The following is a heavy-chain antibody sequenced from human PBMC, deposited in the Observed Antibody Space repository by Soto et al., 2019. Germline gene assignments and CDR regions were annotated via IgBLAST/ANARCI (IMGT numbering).Heavy chain of an antibody. CDR2: IYSGGST. D-gene: IGHD3-16*01. V-gene: IGHV3-66*01. Sequence: TXXSLRLSCAASGFTVSTKYMRWVRQAPGKGLEGVSVIYSGGSTFYADSVRGRFTISRDNSKNTVNLQMNSLRAEDTAVYYCARDPWAADYWGQGTLVTVSS. CDR3: ARDPWAADY. CDR1: GFTVSTKY. J-gene: IGHJ4*02.